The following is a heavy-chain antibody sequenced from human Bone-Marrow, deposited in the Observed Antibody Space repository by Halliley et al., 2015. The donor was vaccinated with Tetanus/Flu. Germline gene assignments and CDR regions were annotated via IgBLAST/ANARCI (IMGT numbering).Heavy chain of an antibody. CDR2: YYRGGP. D-gene: IGHD2-15*01. V-gene: IGHV4-30-2*05. Sequence: YYRGGPFYNPSLRSRLTMSVDTSKTQFSLELRSVTAADTAVYYCARDQPPAMVGSIYSYFGMDVWGQGTTVTVSS. J-gene: IGHJ6*02. CDR3: ARDQPPAMVGSIYSYFGMDV.